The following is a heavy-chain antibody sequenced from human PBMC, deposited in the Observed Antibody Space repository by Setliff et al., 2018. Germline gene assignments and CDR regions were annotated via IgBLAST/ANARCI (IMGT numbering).Heavy chain of an antibody. D-gene: IGHD6-13*01. CDR1: GESFSGYF. CDR2: ISHSGNT. Sequence: PSETLSLTCAVYGESFSGYFWSWIRQTPEKGLEWIGEISHSGNTNYNPSFKSRVTISIDTSKNQFSLKVNSVTAADTAVYYCAGGAFGSRWYVRPWFDPWGQGILVTVSS. CDR3: AGGAFGSRWYVRPWFDP. J-gene: IGHJ5*02. V-gene: IGHV4-34*01.